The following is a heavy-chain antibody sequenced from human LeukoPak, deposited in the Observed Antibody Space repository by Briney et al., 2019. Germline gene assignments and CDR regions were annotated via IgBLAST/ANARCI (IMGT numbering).Heavy chain of an antibody. V-gene: IGHV3-30-3*01. CDR2: ISYDGSNK. D-gene: IGHD2-2*01. Sequence: GRSLRLPCAASGFTFSSYAMHWVRQAPGKGLEWVAVISYDGSNKYYADSVKGRFTISRDNSKNTLYLQMNSLRAEDTAVYYCARELCSSTSCYGRYYGMDVWGQGTTVTVSS. CDR1: GFTFSSYA. CDR3: ARELCSSTSCYGRYYGMDV. J-gene: IGHJ6*02.